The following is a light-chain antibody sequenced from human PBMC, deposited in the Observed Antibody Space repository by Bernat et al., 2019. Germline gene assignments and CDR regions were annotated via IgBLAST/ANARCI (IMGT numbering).Light chain of an antibody. CDR3: QVWDSSSDHV. V-gene: IGLV3-21*04. J-gene: IGLJ1*01. CDR2: YDS. CDR1: NIGSKS. Sequence: SYVLTQPPSVSVAPGKTARITCGGNNIGSKSVHWYQQKPGQAPVLVIYYDSDRPSGIPERFSGSNSGNTATLTISRVEAGDEADYYWQVWDSSSDHVFGTGTKVTVL.